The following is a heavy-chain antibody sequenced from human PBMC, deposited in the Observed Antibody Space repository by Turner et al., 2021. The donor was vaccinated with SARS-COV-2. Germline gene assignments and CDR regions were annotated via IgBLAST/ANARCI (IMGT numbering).Heavy chain of an antibody. CDR2: IYYSGST. V-gene: IGHV4-39*01. J-gene: IGHJ6*02. D-gene: IGHD3-22*01. CDR1: GGSISSSSYY. Sequence: QLQLQESGPGLAKPSETLSPTCTVPGGSISSSSYYWGWIRQPPGKGLEWIGNIYYSGSTYYNPSLKSRVTISVDTSKNQFSLKLSSVTATDTAVYYCARRLVVQGTDDYSYYYGMDVWGQGTTVTVSS. CDR3: ARRLVVQGTDDYSYYYGMDV.